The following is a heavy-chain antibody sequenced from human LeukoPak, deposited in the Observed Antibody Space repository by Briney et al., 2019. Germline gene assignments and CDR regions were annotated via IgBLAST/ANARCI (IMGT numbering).Heavy chain of an antibody. Sequence: GGSLRLSCAASGFTFSDYYMSWVRQAPGKGLEWVSVIYSGGSTYYADSVKGRFTISRDNSKNTLYLQMNSLRAEDTAVYYCARDPNRVRSYGMDVWGQGTTVTVSS. D-gene: IGHD4-11*01. CDR2: IYSGGST. CDR1: GFTFSDYY. CDR3: ARDPNRVRSYGMDV. V-gene: IGHV3-53*01. J-gene: IGHJ6*02.